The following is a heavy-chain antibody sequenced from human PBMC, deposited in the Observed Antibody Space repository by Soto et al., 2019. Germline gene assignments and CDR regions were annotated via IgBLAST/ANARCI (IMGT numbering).Heavy chain of an antibody. CDR3: ARESSVAALDP. D-gene: IGHD6-19*01. J-gene: IGHJ5*02. V-gene: IGHV1-18*01. CDR1: GYTFTSYG. CDR2: ISAYNGNT. Sequence: QVQLVQSGAEVKKPGASVKVSCKASGYTFTSYGISWVRQAPGQGLEWMGWISAYNGNTNYAQKLQGIVTMTTDKSTSTAYMELRSLRSHDTAVYYCARESSVAALDPWGQGTLVTVSS.